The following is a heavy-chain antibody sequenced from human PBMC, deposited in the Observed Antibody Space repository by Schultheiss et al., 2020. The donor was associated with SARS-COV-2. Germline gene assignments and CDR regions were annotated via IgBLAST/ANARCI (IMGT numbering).Heavy chain of an antibody. CDR2: ISSSGSTI. CDR3: ARASKGLGRPFDY. D-gene: IGHD3/OR15-3a*01. Sequence: GGSLRLSCAASGFTVSSNYMSWVRQAPGKGLEWVSYISSSGSTIYYADSVKGRFTISRHNSKNTLYLQMNSLRAEDTAVYYCARASKGLGRPFDYWGQGTLVTVSS. V-gene: IGHV3-53*04. J-gene: IGHJ4*02. CDR1: GFTVSSNY.